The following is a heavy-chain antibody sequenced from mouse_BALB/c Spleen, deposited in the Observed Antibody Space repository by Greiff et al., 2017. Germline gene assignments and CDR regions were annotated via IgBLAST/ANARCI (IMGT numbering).Heavy chain of an antibody. Sequence: QVQLQQSGAELARPGASVKLSCKASGYTFTDYYINWVKQRTGQGLEWIGELYPGSGNTYYNEKFKGKATLTADKSSSTAYMQLSSLTSEDSAVYFCARAGRLSSYAMDYWGQGTSVTVSS. V-gene: IGHV1-77*01. CDR3: ARAGRLSSYAMDY. CDR2: LYPGSGNT. J-gene: IGHJ4*01. CDR1: GYTFTDYY. D-gene: IGHD2-2*01.